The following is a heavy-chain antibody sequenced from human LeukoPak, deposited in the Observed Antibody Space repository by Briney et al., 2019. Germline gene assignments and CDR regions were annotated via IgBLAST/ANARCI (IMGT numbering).Heavy chain of an antibody. J-gene: IGHJ4*02. Sequence: SETLSLTCAVYGGSFSGYYWSWIRQPPGKGLEWIGEINHSGSTNYNPSLKSRVTISVDTSKNQFSLKPSSVTAADTAVYYCARAPARYGETVTTSGDYFDYWGQGTLVTVSS. V-gene: IGHV4-34*01. CDR2: INHSGST. CDR3: ARAPARYGETVTTSGDYFDY. D-gene: IGHD4-17*01. CDR1: GGSFSGYY.